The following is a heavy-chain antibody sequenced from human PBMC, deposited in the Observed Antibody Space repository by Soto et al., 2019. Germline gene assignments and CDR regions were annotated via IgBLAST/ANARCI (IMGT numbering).Heavy chain of an antibody. CDR1: GFTFTSSA. Sequence: GASVKVSCKASGFTFTSSAVQWVRQARGQRLEWIGWIVVGSGNTNYAQKFQERVTITRDMSTSTAYMELSSLRSEDTAVYCCAAEGGREYYYDSSGLINYYYYYGMDVWGQGTTVTVSS. J-gene: IGHJ6*02. V-gene: IGHV1-58*01. CDR3: AAEGGREYYYDSSGLINYYYYYGMDV. D-gene: IGHD3-22*01. CDR2: IVVGSGNT.